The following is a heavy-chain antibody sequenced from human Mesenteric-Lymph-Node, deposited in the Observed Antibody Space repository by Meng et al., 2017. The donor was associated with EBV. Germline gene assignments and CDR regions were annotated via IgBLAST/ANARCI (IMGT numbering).Heavy chain of an antibody. J-gene: IGHJ4*02. Sequence: VQLQETGRGLVEPSQTPSLSCAISGDSISSGGYSWSWIRQPPGKGLEWIGYIYSDGSTFYTPSLRSRVTMSVDTSKRQFSLRLRSVTAADTAVYYCARDRGGDHFDYWGQGTLVTVSS. CDR3: ARDRGGDHFDY. CDR2: IYSDGST. V-gene: IGHV4-30-4*01. D-gene: IGHD2-21*01. CDR1: GDSISSGGYS.